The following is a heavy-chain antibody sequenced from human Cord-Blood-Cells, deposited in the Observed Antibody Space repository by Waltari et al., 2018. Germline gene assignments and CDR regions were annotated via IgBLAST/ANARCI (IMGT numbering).Heavy chain of an antibody. CDR1: GGPISSSNW. Sequence: QVQLQESGPGLAKPSGTLSLTCAVSGGPISSSNWWSWVRQPPGKGLEWIGEIYHSGSNNYNPSPKSRVTISVDKSKNQFSLKLSSVTAADTAVYYCATAPYDFWSGYYFDYWGQGTLVTVSS. D-gene: IGHD3-3*01. CDR2: IYHSGSN. CDR3: ATAPYDFWSGYYFDY. J-gene: IGHJ4*02. V-gene: IGHV4-4*02.